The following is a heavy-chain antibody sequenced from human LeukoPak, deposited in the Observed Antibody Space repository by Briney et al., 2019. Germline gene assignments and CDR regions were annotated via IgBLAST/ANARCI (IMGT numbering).Heavy chain of an antibody. J-gene: IGHJ4*02. V-gene: IGHV1-2*02. CDR3: ARDRYYGSGSDY. D-gene: IGHD3-10*01. CDR2: INPNSGGS. CDR1: GYTFTGYY. Sequence: ASVKVSCKASGYTFTGYYMHWVRQAPGQGLEWMGRINPNSGGSNYAQKFQGRVTMTRDTSSSTAYMELSRLRSDDTAVYYCARDRYYGSGSDYWGQGTLVTVSS.